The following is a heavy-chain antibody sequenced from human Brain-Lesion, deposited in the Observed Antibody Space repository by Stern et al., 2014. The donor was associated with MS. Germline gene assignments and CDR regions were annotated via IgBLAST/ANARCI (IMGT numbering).Heavy chain of an antibody. CDR1: GGSVSSTSYA. V-gene: IGHV4-39*02. CDR3: AGEEDIRYCSGGSCTGNWFDP. CDR2: IYYSGDT. J-gene: IGHJ5*02. Sequence: VHLVESGPGLVKPSETLSLTCTVAGGSVSSTSYAWAWIRQPPGKGLEWIGTIYYSGDTYDSPSLKSRLSLSLQTYTNHFSLTLRSVTAADTAVYYCAGEEDIRYCSGGSCTGNWFDPWGQGTLVTVSS. D-gene: IGHD2-15*01.